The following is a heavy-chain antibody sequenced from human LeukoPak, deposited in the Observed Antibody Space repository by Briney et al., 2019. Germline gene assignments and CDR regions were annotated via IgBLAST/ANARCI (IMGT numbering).Heavy chain of an antibody. CDR1: GGSISSYY. D-gene: IGHD4-11*01. V-gene: IGHV4-59*01. CDR2: IYYSGST. CDR3: ARYSNYWFRY. Sequence: PSETLSLTCTVSGGSISSYYWSWTRQPPGKGLEWIGYIYYSGSTNYNPSLKSRVTISVDTSKNQFSLKLSSVTAADTAVYYCARYSNYWFRYWGQGTLVTVSS. J-gene: IGHJ4*02.